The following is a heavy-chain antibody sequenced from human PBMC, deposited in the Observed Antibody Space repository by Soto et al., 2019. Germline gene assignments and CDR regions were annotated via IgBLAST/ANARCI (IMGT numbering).Heavy chain of an antibody. CDR3: AKIAVGATYYYYYYGMDV. CDR2: ISGSGGST. Sequence: GGSLRLSCAASGFTFSSYAMSWVRQAPGKGLEWVSAISGSGGSTYYADSVKGRFTISRDNSKNTLYLQMNSLRAEDTAVYYCAKIAVGATYYYYYYGMDVWGQGTTVTVSS. J-gene: IGHJ6*02. D-gene: IGHD1-26*01. CDR1: GFTFSSYA. V-gene: IGHV3-23*01.